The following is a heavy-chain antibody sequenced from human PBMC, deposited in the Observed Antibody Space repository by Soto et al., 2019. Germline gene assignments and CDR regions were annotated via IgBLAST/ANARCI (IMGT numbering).Heavy chain of an antibody. CDR1: GFTFSNYG. CDR3: AKDTWSSCPPDYAFAI. V-gene: IGHV3-30*18. J-gene: IGHJ3*02. Sequence: QVQLVESGGGVVQPGRSLRLSCAASGFTFSNYGMHWVRQAPGKGLEWVAVISFDGSNKYFVDSVKGRFTISRDNSKNPLYLQMNSLRAEDMGVYYCAKDTWSSCPPDYAFAICGQGTMVTVSS. D-gene: IGHD6-13*01. CDR2: ISFDGSNK.